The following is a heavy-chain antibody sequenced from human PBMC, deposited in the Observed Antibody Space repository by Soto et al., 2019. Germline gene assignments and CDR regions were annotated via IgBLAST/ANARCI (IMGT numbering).Heavy chain of an antibody. J-gene: IGHJ3*01. CDR3: ARAGYCSSTNCFHAFDV. CDR1: GFPFSSYA. V-gene: IGHV3-64*01. CDR2: ISSDGGST. D-gene: IGHD2-2*01. Sequence: GGSLRLSCAASGFPFSSYAIHWVRQAPGKGLEYVSAISSDGGSTYYANSVKGRFTISRDNSKNTLYLQMGSLRVEDMAVYYCARAGYCSSTNCFHAFDVWGQGTLVTVSS.